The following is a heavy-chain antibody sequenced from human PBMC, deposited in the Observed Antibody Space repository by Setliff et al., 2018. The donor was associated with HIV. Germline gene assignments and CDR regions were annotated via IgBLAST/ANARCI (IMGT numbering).Heavy chain of an antibody. CDR2: IRSKANNYTT. Sequence: GGSLRLSCAASGFTFSGSAMHWVRQASGKGLEWVGRIRSKANNYTTEYAASVKGRFTISRDDPKNSVYLQMNSLKIEDTAVYYCTREVQGGMDVWGQGTTVTVSS. CDR1: GFTFSGSA. CDR3: TREVQGGMDV. J-gene: IGHJ6*02. V-gene: IGHV3-73*01.